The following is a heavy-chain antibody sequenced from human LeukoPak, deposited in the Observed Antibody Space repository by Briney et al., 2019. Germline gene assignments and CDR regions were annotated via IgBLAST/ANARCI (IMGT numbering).Heavy chain of an antibody. J-gene: IGHJ3*02. Sequence: GSLRLSCAASRFXFSNYWMSWVRQAPGKGLEWVANIKQDGGEKYYVDSVKGRFTISRDNAKNSLYLQMNSLRAEDTAVYYCARDHLRVGATGASDTWGQGTMVTVSS. V-gene: IGHV3-7*04. CDR1: RFXFSNYW. D-gene: IGHD1-26*01. CDR2: IKQDGGEK. CDR3: ARDHLRVGATGASDT.